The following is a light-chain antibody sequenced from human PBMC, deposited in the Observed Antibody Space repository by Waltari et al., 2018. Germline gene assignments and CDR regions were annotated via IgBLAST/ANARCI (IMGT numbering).Light chain of an antibody. CDR3: SSYTRRSYWV. Sequence: QSALTQPASVSGSPGQSITISCPGTSRDFGFYDFASWFQQHPGKAPKVMLYKVNNWPSGVSNRFSGSKSANTASLTISGLQAEDEADYYCSSYTRRSYWVFGGGTQLTVL. V-gene: IGLV2-14*01. CDR1: SRDFGFYDF. J-gene: IGLJ3*02. CDR2: KVN.